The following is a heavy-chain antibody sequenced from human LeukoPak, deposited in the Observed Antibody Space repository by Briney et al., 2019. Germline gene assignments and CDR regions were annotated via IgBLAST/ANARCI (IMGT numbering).Heavy chain of an antibody. CDR2: ISGSGGST. CDR3: AKDGAGDLLPFDY. D-gene: IGHD1-26*01. J-gene: IGHJ4*02. Sequence: HPGGSLRLSCAASGFTFSSYAMSWVRQAPGKGLEWVSAISGSGGSTYYADSVKGRFTISRDNSKNTLYLQMNSLRAEDTAVYYCAKDGAGDLLPFDYWGQGTLVTVSS. V-gene: IGHV3-23*01. CDR1: GFTFSSYA.